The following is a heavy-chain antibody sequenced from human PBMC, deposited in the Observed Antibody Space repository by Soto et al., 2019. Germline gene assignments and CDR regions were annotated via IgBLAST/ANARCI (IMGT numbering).Heavy chain of an antibody. CDR3: GKVLVGATGHTDFDS. V-gene: IGHV4-39*01. CDR1: GGSIYRSGYY. J-gene: IGHJ4*02. CDR2: IDYNGVT. Sequence: SETLSLTCTVSGGSIYRSGYYWGWIRQPPGRGLEWIGNIDYNGVTYSNPSLKSRVTISRDTSKNQFSLKLTSVTAADTALYYCGKVLVGATGHTDFDSWGPGTLVTVPS. D-gene: IGHD2-15*01.